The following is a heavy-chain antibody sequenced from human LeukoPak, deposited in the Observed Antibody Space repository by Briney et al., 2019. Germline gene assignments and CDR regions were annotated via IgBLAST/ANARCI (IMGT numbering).Heavy chain of an antibody. D-gene: IGHD3-10*01. CDR3: ARDSTLWFGEGYFDY. Sequence: TGGSLSLSCAASGFPFRSYAMHGARQAPGKGLEWVAVISDDGSNKYYADSGKGRFTISRDNSKNTLYLQMNSLRDEDTAVYYCARDSTLWFGEGYFDYWGQGTLVTVSS. CDR2: ISDDGSNK. J-gene: IGHJ4*02. V-gene: IGHV3-30*04. CDR1: GFPFRSYA.